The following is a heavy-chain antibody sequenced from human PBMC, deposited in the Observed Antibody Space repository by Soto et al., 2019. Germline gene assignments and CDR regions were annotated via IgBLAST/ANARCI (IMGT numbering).Heavy chain of an antibody. CDR2: ISGSGGST. CDR3: ANRGTYCSSTSCYVGDY. D-gene: IGHD2-2*01. Sequence: EVQLLESGGGLVQPGGSLRLSCAASGFTFSSYAMSWVRQAPGKGLEWVSAISGSGGSTYYADSVKGRFTISRDNSKNTLYLQMNSLRAEDTAVYYCANRGTYCSSTSCYVGDYWGQRTLVTVSS. V-gene: IGHV3-23*01. CDR1: GFTFSSYA. J-gene: IGHJ4*02.